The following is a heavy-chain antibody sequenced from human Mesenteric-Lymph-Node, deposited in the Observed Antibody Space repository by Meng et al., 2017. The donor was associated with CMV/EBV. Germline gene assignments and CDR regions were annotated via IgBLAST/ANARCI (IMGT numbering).Heavy chain of an antibody. D-gene: IGHD1-1*01. V-gene: IGHV4-34*01. CDR2: INNSGST. Sequence: VWGGSIGDYYWGWIRQPAGKGLEWIGEINNSGSTNYNPSLKSRVTISVDTSKNQFSLKLSSVTAADTAVYYCARAELQLERHYYFDYWGQGTLVTVSS. CDR1: GGSIGDYY. J-gene: IGHJ4*02. CDR3: ARAELQLERHYYFDY.